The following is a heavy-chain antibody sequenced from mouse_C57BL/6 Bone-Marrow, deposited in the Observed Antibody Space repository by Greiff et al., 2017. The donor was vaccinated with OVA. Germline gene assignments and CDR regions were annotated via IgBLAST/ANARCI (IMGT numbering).Heavy chain of an antibody. J-gene: IGHJ3*01. Sequence: VKLQESGTELVKPGASVKLSCKASGYTFTSYWMHWVKQRPGQGLEWIGNINPSNGGTNYNEKFKSKATLTVDKSSSTAYMQLSSLTSEDSAVYYCARDFPGYDVAWFAYWGQGTLVTVSA. CDR2: INPSNGGT. D-gene: IGHD2-2*01. CDR1: GYTFTSYW. V-gene: IGHV1-53*01. CDR3: ARDFPGYDVAWFAY.